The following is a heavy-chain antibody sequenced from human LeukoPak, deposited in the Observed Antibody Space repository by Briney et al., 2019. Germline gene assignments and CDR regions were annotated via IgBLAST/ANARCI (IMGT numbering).Heavy chain of an antibody. CDR3: IPVIRSSCLDY. J-gene: IGHJ4*02. Sequence: GGSLRLSCAASGFTLSNAWRSWVGQAPGKQLEWVGRIKSKTDGWSTHYAARVEGRFTLPRDDSKNTVSLQVNSLKTEDTAVFYWIPVIRSSCLDYWDQETLVTVHS. CDR1: GFTLSNAW. V-gene: IGHV3-15*01. D-gene: IGHD2-2*01. CDR2: IKSKTDGWST.